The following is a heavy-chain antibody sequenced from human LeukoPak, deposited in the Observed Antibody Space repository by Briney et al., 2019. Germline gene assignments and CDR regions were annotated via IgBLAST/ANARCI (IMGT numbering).Heavy chain of an antibody. Sequence: PGGSLRLSCAASGFTFSSYAMHWVRQAPGKGLEWVSFISSSRSFIYYADSVKGRFTISRDNSKNTLYLQMNSLRAEDTAVYYCAKDGRPVGATSYFDYWGQGTLVTVSS. CDR1: GFTFSSYA. V-gene: IGHV3-NL1*01. CDR2: ISSSRSFI. J-gene: IGHJ4*02. CDR3: AKDGRPVGATSYFDY. D-gene: IGHD1-26*01.